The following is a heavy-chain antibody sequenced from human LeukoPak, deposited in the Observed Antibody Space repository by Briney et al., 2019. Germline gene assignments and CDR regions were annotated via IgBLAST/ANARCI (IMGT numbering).Heavy chain of an antibody. CDR1: GYSISSGYD. CDR2: IYHSGST. J-gene: IGHJ6*04. V-gene: IGHV4-38-2*01. CDR3: ARGYCSGGSCSYYGMDV. Sequence: SETLSLTCAVSGYSISSGYDWGWIRQPPGKGLEWIGRIYHSGSTYYNPSLKSRVTISVDTSKNQFSLKLSSVTAADTAVYYCARGYCSGGSCSYYGMDVWGKGTTVTVSS. D-gene: IGHD2-15*01.